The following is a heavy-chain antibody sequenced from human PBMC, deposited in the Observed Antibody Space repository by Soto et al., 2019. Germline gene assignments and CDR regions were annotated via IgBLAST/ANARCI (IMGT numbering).Heavy chain of an antibody. J-gene: IGHJ4*02. CDR3: ARDTAAAGIFDY. CDR2: ISAYNGNT. V-gene: IGHV1-18*01. CDR1: GYTFTSYG. Sequence: QVQLVQSGAEVKKPGASVKVSCKASGYTFTSYGISWVRQAPGQGLEWMGWISAYNGNTTYDQKLQGGVTMTTDTATSTAYLELRSLRSDDTAVYYCARDTAAAGIFDYWGQGTLVTVSS. D-gene: IGHD6-13*01.